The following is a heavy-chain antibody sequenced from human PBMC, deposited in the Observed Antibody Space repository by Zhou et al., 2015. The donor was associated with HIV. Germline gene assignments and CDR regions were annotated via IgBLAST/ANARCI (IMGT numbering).Heavy chain of an antibody. V-gene: IGHV1-18*01. J-gene: IGHJ4*02. D-gene: IGHD1-26*01. Sequence: QVQLVQSGAEVKKPGASVRVSCKTSGYTFTTYGISWVRQAPGQGLEWMGWISAYNGNTKYAQKFQGRVTMTTDTSGTTAYMELRSLGSDDTAIYYCARTGIAGPTTFDYWGQGTLVTVSS. CDR2: ISAYNGNT. CDR1: GYTFTTYG. CDR3: ARTGIAGPTTFDY.